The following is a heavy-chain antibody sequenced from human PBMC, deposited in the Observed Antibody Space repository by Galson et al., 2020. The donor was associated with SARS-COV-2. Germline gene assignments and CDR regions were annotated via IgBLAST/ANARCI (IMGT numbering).Heavy chain of an antibody. D-gene: IGHD3-10*01. CDR1: GGSVSSSDYY. V-gene: IGHV4-39*01. CDR2: IYFRGGT. J-gene: IGHJ6*03. Sequence: SETLSLTCNVSGGSVSSSDYYWGWIRQPPGKGLEWIGSIYFRGGTSYNPSLKSRVTISVDTTKNQVSLKLTSVTAADTAVYYCARCIRAVYDYYYYIDVWGKGTTVTVSS. CDR3: ARCIRAVYDYYYYIDV.